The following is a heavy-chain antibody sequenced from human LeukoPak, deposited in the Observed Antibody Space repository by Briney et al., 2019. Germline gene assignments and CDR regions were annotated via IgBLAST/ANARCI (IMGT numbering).Heavy chain of an antibody. J-gene: IGHJ4*02. D-gene: IGHD3-22*01. V-gene: IGHV4-59*08. CDR1: GGSITSYY. Sequence: SETLSLTCTVSGGSITSYYWSWIRQPPGKGLEWIGHIYHSESTNYNPSLTSRVTISIDTSKNQFPLKLSSVACADTAVYYCARHTYYYDSNGYYYFDYWGQGILVSVSS. CDR2: IYHSEST. CDR3: ARHTYYYDSNGYYYFDY.